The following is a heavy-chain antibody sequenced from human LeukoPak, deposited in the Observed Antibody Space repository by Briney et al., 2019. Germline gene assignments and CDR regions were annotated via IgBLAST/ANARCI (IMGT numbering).Heavy chain of an antibody. CDR3: ARRTVTTSLVTFDY. V-gene: IGHV4-34*01. CDR2: INHSGST. CDR1: GGSFSGYY. D-gene: IGHD4-17*01. J-gene: IGHJ4*02. Sequence: SETLSLTCAVSGGSFSGYYWSWIRQPPGKRLEWIGEINHSGSTNYNPSLKSRVTISVDTSKNQFSLKLSSVTAADTAVYYCARRTVTTSLVTFDYWGQGTLVTVSS.